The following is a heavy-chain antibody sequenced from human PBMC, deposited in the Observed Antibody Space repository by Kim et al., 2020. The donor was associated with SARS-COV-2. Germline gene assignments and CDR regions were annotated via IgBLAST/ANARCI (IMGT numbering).Heavy chain of an antibody. D-gene: IGHD4-17*01. V-gene: IGHV3-21*01. Sequence: GGSLRLSCAASGFTFSSYSMNWVRQAPGKGLEWVSSISSSSSYIYYADSVKGRFTISRDNAKNSLYLQMNSLRAEDTAVYYCARDLTHYGDNSRWFDTWGQGTLVTVSS. CDR3: ARDLTHYGDNSRWFDT. CDR2: ISSSSSYI. J-gene: IGHJ5*02. CDR1: GFTFSSYS.